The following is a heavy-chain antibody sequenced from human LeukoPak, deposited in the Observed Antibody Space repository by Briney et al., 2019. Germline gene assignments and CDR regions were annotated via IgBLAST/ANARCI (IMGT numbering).Heavy chain of an antibody. V-gene: IGHV3-48*01. J-gene: IGHJ4*02. CDR1: GFAFSTYS. Sequence: GGSLRLSCAASGFAFSTYSMNWVRQAPGKGLYWVSYIRSDSSIIHYTDSVKGRFTISRDNGKNSLYLQMNSLRAEDTAVYFCARVQAGKWDFDFWGQGTLVTVSS. CDR2: IRSDSSII. CDR3: ARVQAGKWDFDF. D-gene: IGHD2-8*01.